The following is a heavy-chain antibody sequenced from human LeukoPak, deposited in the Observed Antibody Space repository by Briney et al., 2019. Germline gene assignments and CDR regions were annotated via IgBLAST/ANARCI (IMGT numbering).Heavy chain of an antibody. J-gene: IGHJ6*02. Sequence: SETLSLTCAVYGGSFSGYYWSWIRQPPGKGLEWIGEINHSGSTNYNPSLKSRVTISVATSKNQFSLKLSSVTAADTAVYYCARGPSYGSGSYYKRPSRYGMDVWGQGTTVTVSS. V-gene: IGHV4-34*01. CDR3: ARGPSYGSGSYYKRPSRYGMDV. CDR2: INHSGST. CDR1: GGSFSGYY. D-gene: IGHD3-10*01.